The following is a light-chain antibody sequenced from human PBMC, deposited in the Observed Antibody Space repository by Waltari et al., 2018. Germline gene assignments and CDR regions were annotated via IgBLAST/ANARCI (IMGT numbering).Light chain of an antibody. CDR1: RSNIGSNT. CDR2: SDN. J-gene: IGLJ3*02. CDR3: AAWDDSLNAVV. V-gene: IGLV1-44*01. Sequence: QSVVTQPPSASGTPGQWVTISCSGRRSNIGSNTLNWYQQPPGTAPKLLVYSDNQRPSGVPDRFSGSKSGTSASLAISGLQSEDEAGYYCAAWDDSLNAVVFGGGTKLTVL.